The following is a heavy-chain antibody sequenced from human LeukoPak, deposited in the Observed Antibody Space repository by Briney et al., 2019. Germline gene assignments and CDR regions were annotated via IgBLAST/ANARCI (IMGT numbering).Heavy chain of an antibody. D-gene: IGHD3-9*01. CDR2: ISSSSSHI. Sequence: GGSLRLSCAASGFTFSSYSMFWVRQAPGKGLEWVSSISSSSSHIYYADSVKGRFTMSRDNAKNSLFLQMNSLRAEDTAVYYCARKVPYYDILTGDHPFDYWGQGTLVTVSS. V-gene: IGHV3-21*01. CDR3: ARKVPYYDILTGDHPFDY. J-gene: IGHJ4*02. CDR1: GFTFSSYS.